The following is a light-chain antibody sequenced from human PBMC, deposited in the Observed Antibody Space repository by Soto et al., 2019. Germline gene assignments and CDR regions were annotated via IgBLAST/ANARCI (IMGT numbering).Light chain of an antibody. Sequence: QSALTQPPSASGSPGQSVTISCTGTSSDVGGYDYVSWYQQHPGKAPKLIIYELNKRHSGVPDRFSGSKSGNTASLTVSGLQAEDEADYYCSSYVGPNGGYVLGNGTKVTVL. V-gene: IGLV2-8*01. CDR2: ELN. CDR1: SSDVGGYDY. J-gene: IGLJ1*01. CDR3: SSYVGPNGGYV.